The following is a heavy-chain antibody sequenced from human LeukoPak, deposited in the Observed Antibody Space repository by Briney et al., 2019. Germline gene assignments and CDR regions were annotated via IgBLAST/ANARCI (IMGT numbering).Heavy chain of an antibody. Sequence: GGSLRLSCAASGFTFSSYWMSWVRQAPGKGLEWVANIKQDGSEKYYVDSVKGRFTISRGNAKNSLYLQMNSLRAEDTAVYYCARDGLPEAYYYDSSGAELDYWGQGTLVTVSS. V-gene: IGHV3-7*01. D-gene: IGHD3-22*01. CDR1: GFTFSSYW. CDR3: ARDGLPEAYYYDSSGAELDY. J-gene: IGHJ4*02. CDR2: IKQDGSEK.